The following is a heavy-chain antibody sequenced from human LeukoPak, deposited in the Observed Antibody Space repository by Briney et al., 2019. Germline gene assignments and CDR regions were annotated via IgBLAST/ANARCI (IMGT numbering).Heavy chain of an antibody. CDR1: GGSISSYY. V-gene: IGHV4-59*01. J-gene: IGHJ3*02. Sequence: PSETLSLTRTVSGGSISSYYWSWIRQPPGKGLEWIGYIYYSGSTNYNPSLKSRVTISVDTSKNQFSLKLSSVTAADTAVYYCARVVYSSSFFAFDIWGQGTMVTVSS. CDR3: ARVVYSSSFFAFDI. CDR2: IYYSGST. D-gene: IGHD6-13*01.